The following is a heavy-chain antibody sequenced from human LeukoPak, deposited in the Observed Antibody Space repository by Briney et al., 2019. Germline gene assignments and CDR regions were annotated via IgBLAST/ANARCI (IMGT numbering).Heavy chain of an antibody. CDR1: GFTFSSYG. CDR2: ILNDGSQE. CDR3: ARDDALGDNALDI. V-gene: IGHV3-33*01. Sequence: GGALRLSCAASGFTFSSYGMHWVRQAPGKGLEWVAVILNDGSQEKYADSVKGRFTISRDNSKNTLFLQMNSLRAEDTAVYYCARDDALGDNALDIWGQGTMVTVSS. J-gene: IGHJ3*02. D-gene: IGHD3-16*01.